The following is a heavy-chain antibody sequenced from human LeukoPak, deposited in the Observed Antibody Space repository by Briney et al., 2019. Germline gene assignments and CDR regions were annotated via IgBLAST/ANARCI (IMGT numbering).Heavy chain of an antibody. D-gene: IGHD5-18*01. CDR3: ARDTAMANYFDY. CDR1: GFTFSDYY. J-gene: IGHJ4*02. Sequence: PGGSLRLSCAASGFTFSDYYMNWVRQAPGKGLEWVSSISSSSTIYYADSVKGRFTISRDNAKNSLYLQMNSLRAEDTAVYYCARDTAMANYFDYWGQGTLVTVSS. CDR2: ISSSSTI. V-gene: IGHV3-69-1*01.